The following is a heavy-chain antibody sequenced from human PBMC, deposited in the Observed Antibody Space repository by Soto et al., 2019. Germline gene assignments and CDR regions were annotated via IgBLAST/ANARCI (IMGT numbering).Heavy chain of an antibody. CDR2: ISYDGSNK. CDR1: GFTFSSYG. CDR3: AKDLALSYFDY. V-gene: IGHV3-30*18. J-gene: IGHJ4*02. Sequence: PGGSLRLSCAASGFTFSSYGMHWVRQAPGKGLEWVAVISYDGSNKYYADSVKGRFTISRDNSKNTLYLQMNSLRAEDTAVYYSAKDLALSYFDYWGQGPLVPVSS.